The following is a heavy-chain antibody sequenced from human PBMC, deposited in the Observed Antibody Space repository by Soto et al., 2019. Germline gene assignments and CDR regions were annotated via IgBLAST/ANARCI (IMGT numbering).Heavy chain of an antibody. CDR2: IYYSGST. Sequence: SETLSLTCTVSGGSISSSSYYWGWIRQPPGKGLEWIGSIYYSGSTYYNPSLKSRVTISVDTSKNQFSLKLSSVTAADTAVYYCARARIAAAGGRWFDPWGQGTLVTVSS. CDR3: ARARIAAAGGRWFDP. J-gene: IGHJ5*02. CDR1: GGSISSSSYY. V-gene: IGHV4-39*01. D-gene: IGHD6-13*01.